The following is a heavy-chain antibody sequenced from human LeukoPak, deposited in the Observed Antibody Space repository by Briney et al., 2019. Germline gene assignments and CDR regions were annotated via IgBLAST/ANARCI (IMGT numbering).Heavy chain of an antibody. D-gene: IGHD4-23*01. CDR1: GFTFSLYS. CDR2: FSSYSRYI. V-gene: IGHV3-21*01. J-gene: IGHJ6*02. Sequence: GGSLTLLCAASGFTFSLYSMNWARQARGKALEWVSSFSSYSRYIYYADSVKGRFTISRDNAKNSLYLQMNSLRAEDTAVYYCATDYAGNSLWYYYGLGVWGQGTTVTVSS. CDR3: ATDYAGNSLWYYYGLGV.